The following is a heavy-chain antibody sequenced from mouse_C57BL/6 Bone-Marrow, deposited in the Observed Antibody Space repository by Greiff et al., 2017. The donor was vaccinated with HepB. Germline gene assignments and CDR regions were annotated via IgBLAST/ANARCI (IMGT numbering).Heavy chain of an antibody. D-gene: IGHD2-3*01. CDR2: IDPETGGT. V-gene: IGHV1-15*01. CDR3: TRIYDGYYGGYYFDY. CDR1: GYTFTDYE. J-gene: IGHJ2*01. Sequence: VQLQQSGAELVRPGASVTLSCKASGYTFTDYEMHWVKQTPVHGLEWIGAIDPETGGTAYNQKFKGKAILTAAKSSSTAYMELRSLTSEDSAVYYCTRIYDGYYGGYYFDYWGQGTTLTVSS.